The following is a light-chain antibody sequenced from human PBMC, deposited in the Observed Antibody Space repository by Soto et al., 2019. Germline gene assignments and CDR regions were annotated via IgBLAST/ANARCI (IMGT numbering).Light chain of an antibody. J-gene: IGKJ1*01. Sequence: DIQMTNSAYTLSASRGDRVTITCLASQSISSWLAWYQQKPGKAPKLLIYDASSLESGVPSRFSGSGSGTEFTLTISSLQPDDFATYYCQQYNSYSWTFGQGTKV. V-gene: IGKV1-5*01. CDR2: DAS. CDR3: QQYNSYSWT. CDR1: QSISSW.